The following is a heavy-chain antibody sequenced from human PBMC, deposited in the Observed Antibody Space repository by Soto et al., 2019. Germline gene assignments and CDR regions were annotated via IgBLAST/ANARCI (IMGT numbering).Heavy chain of an antibody. Sequence: QVQLVQSGAEVKKPGASVKVTCKASGYTFTSYGSSWVRQAPGQGLEWMGWISAYNGNTNYAQKLQGRVTMTTDTSSSTAYMELRSLRSDDTAVYYCARLMTTVTMDDAFDIWGQGTMVTVSS. CDR3: ARLMTTVTMDDAFDI. V-gene: IGHV1-18*01. CDR2: ISAYNGNT. D-gene: IGHD4-17*01. CDR1: GYTFTSYG. J-gene: IGHJ3*02.